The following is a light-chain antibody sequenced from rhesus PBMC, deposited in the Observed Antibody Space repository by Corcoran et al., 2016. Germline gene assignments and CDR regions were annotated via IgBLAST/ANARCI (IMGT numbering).Light chain of an antibody. CDR2: DES. CDR3: LQHNSYPLT. V-gene: IGKV1-28*01. J-gene: IGKJ4*01. CDR1: QGISSY. Sequence: DIQMTQSPSSLSASVGDTVTITCRASQGISSYLNWFQQKPGKAPKLLIYDESSLESGVPSRFSGSGSGTEFTLTISSLQPEDFAAYYCLQHNSYPLTFGGGTKVEIK.